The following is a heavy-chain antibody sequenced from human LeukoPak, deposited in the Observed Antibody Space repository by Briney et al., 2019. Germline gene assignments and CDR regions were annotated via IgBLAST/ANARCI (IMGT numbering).Heavy chain of an antibody. D-gene: IGHD5-18*01. J-gene: IGHJ4*02. CDR3: ARVTIDGYSYGLFDY. V-gene: IGHV1-69*01. CDR2: IIPIFGTA. CDR1: GGTFSSYA. Sequence: ASVKVSCKASGGTFSSYAVGWVRQAPGQGLEWMGGIIPIFGTANYAQKFQGRVTITADESTSTVYMELSSLRSEDTAVYYCARVTIDGYSYGLFDYWGQGTLVTVSS.